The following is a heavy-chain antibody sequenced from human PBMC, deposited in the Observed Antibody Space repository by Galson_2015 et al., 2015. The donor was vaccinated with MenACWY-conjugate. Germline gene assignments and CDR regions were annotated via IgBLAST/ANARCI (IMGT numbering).Heavy chain of an antibody. CDR2: IYPGDSDT. CDR1: GYRFRSYW. V-gene: IGHV5-51*01. D-gene: IGHD3-16*01. Sequence: GAEVKKPGESLKISCTGSGYRFRSYWIGWVRLMPGKGLEWMGIIYPGDSDTRYSPSFQGQVSMSVDRTISTAYLQWYSLKASDTAIYYCARRGGDYYSGMDVWGQGTTVIVSS. CDR3: ARRGGDYYSGMDV. J-gene: IGHJ6*02.